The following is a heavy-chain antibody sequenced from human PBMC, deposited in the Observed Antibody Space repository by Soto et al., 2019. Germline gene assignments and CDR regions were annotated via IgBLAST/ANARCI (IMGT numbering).Heavy chain of an antibody. CDR1: GFSFVNYA. Sequence: GGSLRLSCAASGFSFVNYAMNWVRQAPGKGLEWVSGLSGSGTSTYYADSVKGRFTISRDNSRDTLFLQMNSLAADDTAVYYCAKATTNGGWFNPFDSWGQGALVTVSS. CDR2: LSGSGTST. V-gene: IGHV3-23*01. J-gene: IGHJ4*02. D-gene: IGHD6-19*01. CDR3: AKATTNGGWFNPFDS.